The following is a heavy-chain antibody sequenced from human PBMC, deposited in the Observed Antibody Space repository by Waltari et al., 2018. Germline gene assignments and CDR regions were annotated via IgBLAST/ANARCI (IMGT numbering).Heavy chain of an antibody. J-gene: IGHJ6*02. CDR2: INPNSGGT. Sequence: QVQLVQSGAEVKKPGASVKVSCRASGYTFTGYYMHWLRPTPGQGLEWRGWINPNSGGTNYAQKFQGRVTMTRDTSISTAYMELSRLRSDDTAVYYCARDAIFGVDMTGDGMDVWGQGTTVTVSS. D-gene: IGHD3-3*01. V-gene: IGHV1-2*02. CDR3: ARDAIFGVDMTGDGMDV. CDR1: GYTFTGYY.